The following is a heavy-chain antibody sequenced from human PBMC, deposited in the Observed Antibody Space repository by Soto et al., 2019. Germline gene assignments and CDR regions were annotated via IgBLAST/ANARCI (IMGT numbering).Heavy chain of an antibody. CDR3: ASIPRRGYSYGIDY. Sequence: QVQLQESGPGLVKPSQTLSLTCNVSGGSISSGTSYWTWIRQHPGEGLEWIGHIYFTGATYSNPALRSRLTMSVGTSKNQFSLKLTSVNAADTATYYCASIPRRGYSYGIDYWGQGTLVTVSS. D-gene: IGHD2-21*02. CDR1: GGSISSGTSY. CDR2: IYFTGAT. V-gene: IGHV4-31*03. J-gene: IGHJ4*02.